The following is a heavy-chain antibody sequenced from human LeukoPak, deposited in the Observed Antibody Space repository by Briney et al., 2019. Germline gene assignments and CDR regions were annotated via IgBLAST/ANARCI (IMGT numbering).Heavy chain of an antibody. V-gene: IGHV4-31*03. J-gene: IGHJ4*02. Sequence: SQTLSLTCTVSGGSISSGGYYWSWIRQHPGKGLEWIGYIYYSGSTYYNPSLKSRVTISVDTSKNQFSLKLSSVTAADTAVYYCARGSRVGSDVDYWCQGTLVTVSS. CDR1: GGSISSGGYY. CDR3: ARGSRVGSDVDY. CDR2: IYYSGST. D-gene: IGHD2-2*01.